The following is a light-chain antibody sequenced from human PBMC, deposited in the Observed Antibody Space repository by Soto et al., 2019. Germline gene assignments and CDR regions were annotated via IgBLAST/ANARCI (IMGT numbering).Light chain of an antibody. CDR3: QQYNSYPLT. J-gene: IGKJ4*01. CDR1: QGISNH. Sequence: DIQMTQSPSSLSASVGDRITITCRASQGISNHLAWFQQKPGKAPRSLIYGASTLQSGGPSKFSGSGSGTAFTLTISGLQPDDFATYYCQQYNSYPLTFGGGTKVEIK. V-gene: IGKV1-16*02. CDR2: GAS.